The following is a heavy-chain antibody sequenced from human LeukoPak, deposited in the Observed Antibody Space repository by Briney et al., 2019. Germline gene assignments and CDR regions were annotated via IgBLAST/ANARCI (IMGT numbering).Heavy chain of an antibody. CDR3: ARWYYYDSSGYSHFDY. V-gene: IGHV3-33*08. CDR2: IWYDGSNK. D-gene: IGHD3-22*01. Sequence: GGSLRLSCAASGFTFSRYGMHWVRQAPGKGLEWVAVIWYDGSNKYYADSVKGRFTISRDNSKNTLYLQMNSLRAEDTAVYYRARWYYYDSSGYSHFDYWGPGTLVTVSS. CDR1: GFTFSRYG. J-gene: IGHJ4*02.